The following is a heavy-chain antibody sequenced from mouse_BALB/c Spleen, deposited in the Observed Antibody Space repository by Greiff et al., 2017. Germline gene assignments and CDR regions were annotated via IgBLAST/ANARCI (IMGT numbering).Heavy chain of an antibody. CDR3: ARDLLWYFDV. J-gene: IGHJ1*01. Sequence: EVQRVESGGGLVKPGGSLKLSCAASGFTFSSYGMSWVRQTPDKRLELVATINSNGGSTYYPDSVKGRFTISRDNAKNTLYLQMSSLKSEDTAMYYCARDLLWYFDVWGAGTTVTVSS. D-gene: IGHD6-1*01. CDR1: GFTFSSYG. V-gene: IGHV5-6-3*01. CDR2: INSNGGST.